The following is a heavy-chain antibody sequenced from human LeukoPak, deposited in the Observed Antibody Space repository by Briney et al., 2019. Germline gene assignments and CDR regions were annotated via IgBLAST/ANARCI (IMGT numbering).Heavy chain of an antibody. J-gene: IGHJ4*02. Sequence: SETLSLTCAVSGYSISSGYYWGWIRQPPGKGLEWIGSIYHSGSTYYNPSLKGRVTISADTSKNQFSLKLSSVTAADTAVYYCASSCTIFGVVITHLLDYWGQGTLVTVSS. CDR1: GYSISSGYY. CDR3: ASSCTIFGVVITHLLDY. CDR2: IYHSGST. V-gene: IGHV4-38-2*01. D-gene: IGHD3-3*01.